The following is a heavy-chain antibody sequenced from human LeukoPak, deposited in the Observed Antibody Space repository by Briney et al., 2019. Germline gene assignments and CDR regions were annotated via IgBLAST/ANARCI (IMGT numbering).Heavy chain of an antibody. V-gene: IGHV3-7*01. J-gene: IGHJ6*03. CDR3: ARENYDILTGYSGNYYYYYMDV. CDR1: GFTFSNYW. Sequence: PGGSLRLSCTGSGFTFSNYWMSWVRQAPGKGLEWVANIKHDGSEKYYVDSVKGRFTISRDNSKNTLYLQMGSLRAEDMAVYYCARENYDILTGYSGNYYYYYMDVXXKGXTVTV. D-gene: IGHD3-9*01. CDR2: IKHDGSEK.